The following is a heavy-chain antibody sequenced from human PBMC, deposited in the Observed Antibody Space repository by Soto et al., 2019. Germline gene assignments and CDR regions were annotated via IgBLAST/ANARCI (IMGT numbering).Heavy chain of an antibody. CDR3: TRRVGYSGYDSDRYGMDV. CDR2: IRSKANSYAT. CDR1: GFTFSGSA. V-gene: IGHV3-73*01. D-gene: IGHD5-12*01. J-gene: IGHJ6*02. Sequence: GGSLRLSCAASGFTFSGSAMHWVRQASGKGLEWVGRIRSKANSYATAYAASVKGRFTISRDDSKNTAYLQMNSLKTEDTAVYYCTRRVGYSGYDSDRYGMDVWGQGTTVTVSS.